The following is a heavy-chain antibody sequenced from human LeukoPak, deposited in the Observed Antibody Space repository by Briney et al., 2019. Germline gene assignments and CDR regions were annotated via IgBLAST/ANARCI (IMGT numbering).Heavy chain of an antibody. CDR3: ARGGDSYGFDY. V-gene: IGHV4-39*01. D-gene: IGHD5-18*01. CDR1: GDSISSSSYY. Sequence: PSETLSLTCTVSGDSISSSSYYWGWIRQPPGKGLEWIGSIYYSGSTYYNPSLKSRVTISIDTSKNQFSLKLSSVTAADTAVYYCARGGDSYGFDYWGQGTLVTVSS. CDR2: IYYSGST. J-gene: IGHJ4*02.